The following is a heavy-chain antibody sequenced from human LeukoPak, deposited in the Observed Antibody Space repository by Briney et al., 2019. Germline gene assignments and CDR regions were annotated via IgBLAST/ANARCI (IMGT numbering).Heavy chain of an antibody. CDR1: GFTFSSYG. CDR2: IWYDGSNK. D-gene: IGHD1-26*01. Sequence: GRSLRLSCAASGFTFSSYGMHWVRQAPGKGLEWVAVIWYDGSNKYYADSVKGRFTISRDNSKNTLYLQMNSLRAEDTAVYYCARRRGKWDVNWFDPWGPGTLVTVSS. CDR3: ARRRGKWDVNWFDP. V-gene: IGHV3-33*01. J-gene: IGHJ5*02.